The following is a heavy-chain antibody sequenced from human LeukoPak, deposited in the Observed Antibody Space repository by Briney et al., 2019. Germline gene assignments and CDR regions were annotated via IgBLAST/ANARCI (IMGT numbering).Heavy chain of an antibody. CDR1: GFTFSNYS. Sequence: GGSLGLSCAGSGFTFSNYSINWVRQAPGKGLEWVSSISPSSHYIYYADSVRGRFTISRDNAKNSLYLQMNSLRAEDTAVYYCASGLIKDYGSGSYGDYWGQGTLVTVSS. D-gene: IGHD3-10*01. V-gene: IGHV3-21*01. CDR3: ASGLIKDYGSGSYGDY. J-gene: IGHJ4*02. CDR2: ISPSSHYI.